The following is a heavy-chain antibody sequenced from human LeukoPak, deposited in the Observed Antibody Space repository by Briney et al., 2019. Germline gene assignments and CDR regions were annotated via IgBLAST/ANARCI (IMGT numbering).Heavy chain of an antibody. CDR1: GFAVSTSY. D-gene: IGHD3-22*01. CDR3: MRDVLVLF. CDR2: ISSSGSTI. V-gene: IGHV3-48*03. J-gene: IGHJ4*02. Sequence: HPGGSLRLSCAASGFAVSTSYMNGGRQAPGQGLEWVSYISSSGSTIYYADSVKGRVSIYRDNPKNSMYLQMSGLRAEDTGVYYCMRDVLVLFWGQGTLVTVSS.